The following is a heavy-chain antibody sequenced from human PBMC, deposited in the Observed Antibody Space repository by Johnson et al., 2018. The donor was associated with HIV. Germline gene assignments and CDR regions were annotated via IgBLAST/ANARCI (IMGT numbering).Heavy chain of an antibody. CDR3: VRGGQWRPTDGLDV. CDR1: ELTYSDFY. CDR2: ISSPGISL. J-gene: IGHJ3*01. V-gene: IGHV3-11*04. Sequence: HVQLVESGGGLVQPGGSLRLSCAASELTYSDFYINWIRQRPGKGLEWVSSISSPGISLFYADSVKGRFTISTDNAKNSLYMQMSSLSADDTAIYYCVRGGQWRPTDGLDVWGQGTMVTVSS. D-gene: IGHD6-19*01.